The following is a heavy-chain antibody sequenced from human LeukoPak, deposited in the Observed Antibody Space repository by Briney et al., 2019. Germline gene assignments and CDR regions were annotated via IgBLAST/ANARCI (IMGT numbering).Heavy chain of an antibody. V-gene: IGHV4-30-4*01. D-gene: IGHD3-16*02. Sequence: PSETLSLTCTVSGGSISSGDYYWSWIRQPPGKGLEWIGYIYYSGSTYYNPSLKSRVTISVDTSKNQFSLKLSSVTAADTAVYYCARDHRLGELSSVDYWGQGTLVTVSS. CDR1: GGSISSGDYY. CDR3: ARDHRLGELSSVDY. J-gene: IGHJ4*02. CDR2: IYYSGST.